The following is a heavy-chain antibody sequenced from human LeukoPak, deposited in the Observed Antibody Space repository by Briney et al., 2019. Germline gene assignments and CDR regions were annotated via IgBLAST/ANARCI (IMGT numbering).Heavy chain of an antibody. CDR3: ARDREEKARIGGMDV. V-gene: IGHV3-30-3*01. CDR1: GFTFRRFA. D-gene: IGHD3-16*01. CDR2: ISYDGSTT. Sequence: GGSLRLSCSASGFTFRRFAISWIRQTPGKGLEWVSMISYDGSTTFFADSVKGRFTISRDNAKNSLYLQMNSLRAEDTAIYYCARDREEKARIGGMDVWGQGTTVIVSS. J-gene: IGHJ6*02.